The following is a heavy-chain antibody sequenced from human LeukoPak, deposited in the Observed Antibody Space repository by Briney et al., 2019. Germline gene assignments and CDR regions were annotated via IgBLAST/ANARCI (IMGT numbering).Heavy chain of an antibody. J-gene: IGHJ4*02. Sequence: PSETLSLTCTVSGGSISSYGYWWAWIRRPPGKGLEWLGSISYSGTTEYNPSLKSRVTISVDTSKNQFSLKMTSVTAADTAVYFCAKYGNSGWVIDNWGQGTLVTVSS. D-gene: IGHD6-19*01. V-gene: IGHV4-39*07. CDR1: GGSISSYGYW. CDR3: AKYGNSGWVIDN. CDR2: ISYSGTT.